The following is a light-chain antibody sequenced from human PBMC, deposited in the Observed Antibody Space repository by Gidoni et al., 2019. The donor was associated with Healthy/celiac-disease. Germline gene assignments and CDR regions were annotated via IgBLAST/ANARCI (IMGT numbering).Light chain of an antibody. CDR1: QSVSNN. V-gene: IGKV3D-15*01. CDR3: QQYNNWPPYT. Sequence: EIVMTQSPATLSVSPWERATLTCRARQSVSNNLAWYQQKPGQAPSLLIYGASTRATGIPARFRGSGSGTEFTLTNSSLQSEDFAVYYCQQYNNWPPYTFGQGTKLEIK. J-gene: IGKJ2*01. CDR2: GAS.